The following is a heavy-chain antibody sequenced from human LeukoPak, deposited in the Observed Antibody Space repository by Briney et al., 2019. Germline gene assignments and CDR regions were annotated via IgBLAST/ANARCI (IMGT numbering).Heavy chain of an antibody. V-gene: IGHV4-34*01. CDR2: ISHSGST. D-gene: IGHD4-11*01. J-gene: IGHJ4*02. CDR3: ARARGPTVLYYFGY. Sequence: PSETLSLTCTVYGGSFSDYHWSWIRQPPGKGLEWIGEISHSGSTNYNPSLMGRVTMSVDTSKNQFSLKLSSVSAADTAVYYCARARGPTVLYYFGYWGQGALVTVSS. CDR1: GGSFSDYH.